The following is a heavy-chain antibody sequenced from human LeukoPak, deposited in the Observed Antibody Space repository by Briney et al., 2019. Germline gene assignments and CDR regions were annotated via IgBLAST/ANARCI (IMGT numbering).Heavy chain of an antibody. V-gene: IGHV3-20*04. Sequence: GGSLRLSCAASGFTFDDYGMSWVRQAPGKGLEWVSGINWNGGSTGYADSVEGRFTISRDNAKNSLYLQMNSLGAEDTALYYCARSYCSSTSCYSRFDYWGQGTLVTVSS. D-gene: IGHD2-2*01. CDR1: GFTFDDYG. J-gene: IGHJ4*02. CDR2: INWNGGST. CDR3: ARSYCSSTSCYSRFDY.